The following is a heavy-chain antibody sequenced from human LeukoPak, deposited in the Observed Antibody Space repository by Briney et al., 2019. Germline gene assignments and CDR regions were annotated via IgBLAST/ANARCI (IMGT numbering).Heavy chain of an antibody. J-gene: IGHJ3*02. CDR2: ISSDGSST. CDR1: GFTFSSYW. Sequence: GGSLRLSCAASGFTFSSYWMHWVRQVPGKGLVWVSCISSDGSSTSYADSVKGRFTISRDNAKNTLYVQMNSLRAEDTAVYYCSTGSGHAFDIWGRGTMVTVSS. D-gene: IGHD3-10*01. CDR3: STGSGHAFDI. V-gene: IGHV3-74*01.